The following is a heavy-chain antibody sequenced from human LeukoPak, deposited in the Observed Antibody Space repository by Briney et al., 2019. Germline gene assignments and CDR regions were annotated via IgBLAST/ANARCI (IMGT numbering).Heavy chain of an antibody. CDR1: GFTFSSYS. CDR3: ARDHSYGPYFDY. V-gene: IGHV3-21*01. J-gene: IGHJ4*02. Sequence: GGSLRLSCAASGFTFSSYSMNWVRQAPGKGLEWVSSISSSSSYIYYADSVKGRFTISRDNAKNSLYLQMNSLRAEDTAVYYCARDHSYGPYFDYWGQGTLVTVSS. D-gene: IGHD5-18*01. CDR2: ISSSSSYI.